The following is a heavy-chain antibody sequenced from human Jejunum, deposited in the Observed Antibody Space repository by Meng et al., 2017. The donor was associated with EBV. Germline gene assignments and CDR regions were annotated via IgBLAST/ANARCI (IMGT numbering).Heavy chain of an antibody. CDR1: GFTFNSPT. Sequence: EVELVGVVGVLVQPLGSLRLSCAGSGFTFNSPTMSWVRQAPGKGLEWVSAITDSGGSTYYTDSVKGRFTISRDNSKNTLYLQTNSLRAEDTAVYYCAKLTRAWGQGTLVTVSS. CDR2: ITDSGGST. V-gene: IGHV3-23*04. CDR3: AKLTRA. J-gene: IGHJ5*02.